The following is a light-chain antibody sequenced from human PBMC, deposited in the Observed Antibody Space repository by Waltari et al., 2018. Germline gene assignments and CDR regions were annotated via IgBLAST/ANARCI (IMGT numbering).Light chain of an antibody. J-gene: IGKJ3*01. Sequence: ETVLTQSPVTLSLSPGEGATLSCKTSQSVGSFLAWDQQRPGQAPRLLIYDASLRATGIPTRFSGSGSGTDFTLTISSLESEDFAVYYCQQRNSWPLTFGPGTTV. CDR2: DAS. CDR3: QQRNSWPLT. CDR1: QSVGSF. V-gene: IGKV3-11*01.